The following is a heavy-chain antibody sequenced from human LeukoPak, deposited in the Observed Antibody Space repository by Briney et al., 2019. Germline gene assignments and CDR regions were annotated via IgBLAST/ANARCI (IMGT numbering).Heavy chain of an antibody. CDR3: ARDLTYYDSSGYPISGI. J-gene: IGHJ3*02. CDR2: ISSSSSYI. D-gene: IGHD3-22*01. V-gene: IGHV3-21*01. Sequence: GGSLRLSCAASGFTFSSYSMNWVRQAPGKGLEWVSSISSSSSYIYYADSVKGRFTISRDNAKNSLYLQMNSLRAEDTAVYYCARDLTYYDSSGYPISGIWGQGTMDTVSS. CDR1: GFTFSSYS.